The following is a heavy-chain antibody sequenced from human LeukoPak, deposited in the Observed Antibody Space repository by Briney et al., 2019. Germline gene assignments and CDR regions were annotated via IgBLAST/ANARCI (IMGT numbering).Heavy chain of an antibody. CDR1: GFTFSNYG. CDR3: AGYSSGWHYFQH. V-gene: IGHV3-30*02. J-gene: IGHJ1*01. D-gene: IGHD6-19*01. CDR2: IRYDGSTK. Sequence: PGGSLRLSCAASGFTFSNYGMHWVRQAPGKGLEWVAFIRYDGSTKHYADSVKGRFTVSRDNSRNTLYLQMNSLRAEDTAVYYCAGYSSGWHYFQHWGQGTLVTVSS.